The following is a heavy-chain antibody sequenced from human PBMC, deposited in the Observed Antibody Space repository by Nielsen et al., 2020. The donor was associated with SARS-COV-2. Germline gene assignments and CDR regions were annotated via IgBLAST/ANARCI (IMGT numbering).Heavy chain of an antibody. CDR2: VYYSGRT. V-gene: IGHV4-59*08. Sequence: GSLRLSCTVSGGSISRYYWSWIRQSPGKGLEWIGYVYYSGRTKYNPSLESRVTISVDRSKNQVSLKLSSVTAADTAVYYCARHDCGGDCYDDAFEIWGQGTMVTVSS. J-gene: IGHJ3*02. CDR3: ARHDCGGDCYDDAFEI. D-gene: IGHD2-21*02. CDR1: GGSISRYY.